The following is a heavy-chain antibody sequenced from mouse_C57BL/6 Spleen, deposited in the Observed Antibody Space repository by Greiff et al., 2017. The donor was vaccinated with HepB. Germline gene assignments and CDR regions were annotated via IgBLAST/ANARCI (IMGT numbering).Heavy chain of an antibody. V-gene: IGHV14-4*01. Sequence: EVQLQQSGAELARPGASVKLSCTASGFNIKDDYMHWVKQRPEQGLEWIGWIDPENGDTEYASKFQGKATITADTSSNTAYLQLSSLTSEDTAVYYCTTVVAPDYWGQGTTLTVSS. CDR3: TTVVAPDY. J-gene: IGHJ2*01. CDR2: IDPENGDT. CDR1: GFNIKDDY. D-gene: IGHD1-1*01.